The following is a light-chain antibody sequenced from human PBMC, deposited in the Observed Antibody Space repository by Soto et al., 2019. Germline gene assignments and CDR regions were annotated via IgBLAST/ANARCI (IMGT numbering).Light chain of an antibody. V-gene: IGLV2-14*03. J-gene: IGLJ2*01. CDR2: DVN. Sequence: QSALTQPASVSGSPGQSITISCTGTSSDIGAYNFVSWYQQHPGKAPKLMLYDVNIRPSGVSNRFSGSKSGNTASLTISGLQAEDEADYYCTSWTTSTTMIFGGGPQLTV. CDR1: SSDIGAYNF. CDR3: TSWTTSTTMI.